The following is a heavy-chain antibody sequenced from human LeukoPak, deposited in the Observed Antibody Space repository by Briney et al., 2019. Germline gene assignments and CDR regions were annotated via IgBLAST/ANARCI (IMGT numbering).Heavy chain of an antibody. CDR2: IYHSGST. Sequence: SETLFLTCTVSGGSISNSNCYWGWIRQPPGKGLEWIGSIYHSGSTYYNPSLKSRVTMSVDTSKNQFSLRLRSVTAADTAVYYCARDGADYYYEDPYYFDYWGQGTLVTVSS. CDR3: ARDGADYYYEDPYYFDY. D-gene: IGHD3-22*01. CDR1: GGSISNSNCY. J-gene: IGHJ4*02. V-gene: IGHV4-39*07.